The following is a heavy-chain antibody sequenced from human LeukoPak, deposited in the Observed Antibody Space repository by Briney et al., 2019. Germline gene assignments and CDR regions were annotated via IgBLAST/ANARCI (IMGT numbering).Heavy chain of an antibody. V-gene: IGHV4-4*07. J-gene: IGHJ4*02. CDR3: ARGGTLFTYFDS. D-gene: IGHD3-10*02. Sequence: LETLSLTCSVSGGSTSDYYWNWIRQPAGQGLEWLGRIYYTGNTAYNPSLESRLSMSLDTAKNQFSLKVTSVTAADTAVYYCARGGTLFTYFDSWGQGALVTVSS. CDR1: GGSTSDYY. CDR2: IYYTGNT.